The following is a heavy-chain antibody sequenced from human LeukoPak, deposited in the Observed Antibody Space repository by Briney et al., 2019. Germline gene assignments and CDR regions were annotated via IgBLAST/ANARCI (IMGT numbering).Heavy chain of an antibody. J-gene: IGHJ4*02. V-gene: IGHV3-23*01. CDR2: ISDGGEST. Sequence: GGSLRLSCAASGFTFRSYAMNWVRQAPGKVLEWVSAISDGGESTYYADSVKGRVTMSRDNSKSKLYLEMKSLRAEDTDLYYCAKGEGGFCSSTSCSTFFDYWGQGTLVTVSS. CDR1: GFTFRSYA. D-gene: IGHD2-2*01. CDR3: AKGEGGFCSSTSCSTFFDY.